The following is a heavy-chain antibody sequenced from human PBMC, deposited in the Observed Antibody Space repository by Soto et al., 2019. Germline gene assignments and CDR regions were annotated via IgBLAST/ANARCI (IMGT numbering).Heavy chain of an antibody. CDR3: AIAFRGVDGNDFYAPFDY. Sequence: EVQLVESGGGVVQPGGSLRLSCAASGFTFSSYWMYWVRQTPGQGLVCTSRINSDGTRTTYADSVKGRFTISRDNAQNTVYLQRNSLRPEDTTVYYCAIAFRGVDGNDFYAPFDYWGQGALVTVSS. J-gene: IGHJ4*02. V-gene: IGHV3-74*01. D-gene: IGHD2-21*02. CDR1: GFTFSSYW. CDR2: INSDGTRT.